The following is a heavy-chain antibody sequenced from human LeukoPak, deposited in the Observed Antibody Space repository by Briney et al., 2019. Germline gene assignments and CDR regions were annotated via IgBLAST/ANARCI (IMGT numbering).Heavy chain of an antibody. CDR3: AREPLY. Sequence: PGGSLRLSCAASGFTFSSYPMHWVRQAPGKGLEWVAVISYDGSNKYYADSVKGRFTISRDNSKNTLYLQMNSLRAEDTAFYYCAREPLYWGQGTLVTVSS. V-gene: IGHV3-30-3*01. J-gene: IGHJ4*02. CDR1: GFTFSSYP. CDR2: ISYDGSNK.